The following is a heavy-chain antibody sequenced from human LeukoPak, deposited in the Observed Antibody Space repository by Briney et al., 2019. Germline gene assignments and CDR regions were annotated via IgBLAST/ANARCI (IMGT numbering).Heavy chain of an antibody. CDR2: ISYDGSNK. Sequence: HPGGSLRLSCAASGFTFSSYAMHWVRQAPGKGLEGVAVISYDGSNKYYADSVKGRFTISRDNSKNTLYLQMNSLRAEDTAVYYCARRYYYGSSDAFDIWGQGTMVTVSS. J-gene: IGHJ3*02. V-gene: IGHV3-30*04. D-gene: IGHD3-10*01. CDR1: GFTFSSYA. CDR3: ARRYYYGSSDAFDI.